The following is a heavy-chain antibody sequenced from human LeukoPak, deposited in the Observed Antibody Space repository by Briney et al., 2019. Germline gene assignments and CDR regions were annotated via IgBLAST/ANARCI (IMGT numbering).Heavy chain of an antibody. CDR2: ISSSSSYI. D-gene: IGHD6-13*01. CDR1: GFTFSSYE. J-gene: IGHJ4*02. CDR3: ARAGIDEYYFDY. Sequence: GGSLRLSCAASGFTFSSYEMNWVRQAPGKGLEWVSYISSSSSYIYYADSVKGRFTISRDNAKNSLYLQMNSLRAEDTAVYYCARAGIDEYYFDYWGQGTLVTVSS. V-gene: IGHV3-21*05.